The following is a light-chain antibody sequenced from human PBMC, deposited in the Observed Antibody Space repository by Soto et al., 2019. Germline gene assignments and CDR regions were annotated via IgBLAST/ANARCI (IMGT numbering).Light chain of an antibody. Sequence: EVVFTQSPCTLSLSLGERATLSCRASQSVSRNYLVWYQQKPGQAPRLLIYGASSRATGIPDRFSGSGSGTDFTLTISKLEPEDFAVYYCQQSGSSPWTFGQGTKVDIK. V-gene: IGKV3-20*01. CDR2: GAS. CDR3: QQSGSSPWT. J-gene: IGKJ1*01. CDR1: QSVSRNY.